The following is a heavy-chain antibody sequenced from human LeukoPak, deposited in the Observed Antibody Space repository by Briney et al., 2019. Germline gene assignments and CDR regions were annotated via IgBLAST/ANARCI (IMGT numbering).Heavy chain of an antibody. CDR2: MNPNSGNT. CDR3: REVVQLIGGEVRGTYFDA. V-gene: IGHV1-8*01. CDR1: GCTFTSYY. Sequence: ASVTVSCKASGCTFTSYYINWMRQPTGQGLEWMGWMNPNSGNTGYAQKIQGRVTMTTDTSRDTACRELRRLRSDDAEVYFCREVVQLIGGEVRGTYFDAWGQGNLVTLSS. D-gene: IGHD3-10*01. J-gene: IGHJ4*02.